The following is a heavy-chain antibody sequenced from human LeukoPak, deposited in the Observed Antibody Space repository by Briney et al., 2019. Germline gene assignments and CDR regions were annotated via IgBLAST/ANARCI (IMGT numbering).Heavy chain of an antibody. Sequence: ASVKVSCKASGYTFTSYDINWVRQATGQGVEWMGWMNPNSGNTGYAQKFQGRVTMTRNTSISTAYMELSSLRSEDTAVYYCARYYYDSSGYYPPWYYYMDVWGKGTTVTISS. CDR3: ARYYYDSSGYYPPWYYYMDV. V-gene: IGHV1-8*01. D-gene: IGHD3-22*01. CDR2: MNPNSGNT. CDR1: GYTFTSYD. J-gene: IGHJ6*03.